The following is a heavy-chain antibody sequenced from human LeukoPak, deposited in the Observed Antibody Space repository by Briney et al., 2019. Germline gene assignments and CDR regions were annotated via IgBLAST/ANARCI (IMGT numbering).Heavy chain of an antibody. D-gene: IGHD5-18*01. J-gene: IGHJ4*02. CDR1: GSSLSELS. Sequence: ASVKVSCTVSGSSLSELSLYWVRQAPGKGLEWMGGFDVIDSETFYAQKFQGRVTMTEDSPTDTAYMGLRSLTSDDTALYYCAAGRPYSLLDYWGQGTLVTVSS. CDR2: FDVIDSET. V-gene: IGHV1-24*01. CDR3: AAGRPYSLLDY.